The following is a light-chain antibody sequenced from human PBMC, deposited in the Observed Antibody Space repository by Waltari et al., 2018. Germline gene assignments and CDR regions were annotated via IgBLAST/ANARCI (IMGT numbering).Light chain of an antibody. CDR1: TGAVTTGHS. Sequence: QAVVTQEPSLTVSPGGTVTLTCGSSTGAVTTGHSPYWFQQKPGQAPKTLIYDPTDRHSWTPARFSGSLVGDKAALTLSGAQPEDEADYYCFLSYSGARVFGGGTKLTVL. V-gene: IGLV7-46*01. J-gene: IGLJ3*02. CDR3: FLSYSGARV. CDR2: DPT.